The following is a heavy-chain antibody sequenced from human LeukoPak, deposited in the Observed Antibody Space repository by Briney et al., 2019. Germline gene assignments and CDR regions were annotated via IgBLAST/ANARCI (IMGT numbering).Heavy chain of an antibody. CDR1: GFTFSSYA. V-gene: IGHV3-64*01. D-gene: IGHD5-18*01. CDR3: AKGRQLWLRFDY. CDR2: ISSNGGST. Sequence: GGSLRLSCAASGFTFSSYAMHWVRQAPGKGLEYVSAISSNGGSTYYANSVKGRFTISRDNSKNTLYLQMNSLRAEDTAVYYCAKGRQLWLRFDYWGQGTLVTVSS. J-gene: IGHJ4*02.